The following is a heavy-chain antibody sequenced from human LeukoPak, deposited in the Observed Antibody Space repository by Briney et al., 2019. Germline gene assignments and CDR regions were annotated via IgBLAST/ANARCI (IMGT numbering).Heavy chain of an antibody. D-gene: IGHD3-16*02. CDR1: GFTFSDYY. V-gene: IGHV3-11*04. Sequence: GGXLRLSCAASGFTFSDYYMSWIRQAPGKGLEWVSYISSSGSTIYYADSVKGRFTISRDNAKNSLYLQMNSLRAEDTAVYYCARSRQSLTTPDYWGQGTLVTVSS. CDR2: ISSSGSTI. J-gene: IGHJ4*02. CDR3: ARSRQSLTTPDY.